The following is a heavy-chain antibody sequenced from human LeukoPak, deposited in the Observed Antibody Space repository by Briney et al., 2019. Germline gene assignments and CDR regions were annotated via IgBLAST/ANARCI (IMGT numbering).Heavy chain of an antibody. CDR3: ARAISGGSPITASDY. CDR1: RYSSTRYF. CDR2: INPNSDFT. V-gene: IGHV1-2*02. Sequence: ASVKVSCKASRYSSTRYFIHWVRQAPGQGLEWMGWINPNSDFTNFAQNFQGRVTMTSDTSISTAYMELSRLRSDDTAVYYCARAISGGSPITASDYWGQGTLVTVSS. D-gene: IGHD2-15*01. J-gene: IGHJ4*02.